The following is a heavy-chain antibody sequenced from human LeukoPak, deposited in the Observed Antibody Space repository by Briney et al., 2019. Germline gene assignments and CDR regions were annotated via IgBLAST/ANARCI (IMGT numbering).Heavy chain of an antibody. D-gene: IGHD2-2*01. V-gene: IGHV1-8*01. CDR1: GYTFTSYD. J-gene: IGHJ4*02. CDR3: ARALVVVPAAMIGY. CDR2: MNPNSGNT. Sequence: ASVKVSCKASGYTFTSYDINWVRQATGQGLEWMGWMNPNSGNTGYAQKFQGRVTMTRNTSISTAHMELSSLRSEDTAVCYCARALVVVPAAMIGYWGQGTLVTVSS.